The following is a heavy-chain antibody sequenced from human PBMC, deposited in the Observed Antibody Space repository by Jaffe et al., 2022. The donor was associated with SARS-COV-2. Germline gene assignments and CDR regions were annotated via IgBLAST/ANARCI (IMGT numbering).Heavy chain of an antibody. D-gene: IGHD3-9*01. J-gene: IGHJ4*02. CDR1: GYTFTSYG. V-gene: IGHV1-18*01. CDR2: ISAYNGNT. Sequence: QVQLVQSGAEVKKPGASVKVSCKASGYTFTSYGISWVRQAPGQGLEWMGWISAYNGNTNYAQKLQGRVTMTTDTSTSTAYMELRSLRSDDTAVYYCARDLRYFDWLRTNGEGYFDYWGQGTLVTVSS. CDR3: ARDLRYFDWLRTNGEGYFDY.